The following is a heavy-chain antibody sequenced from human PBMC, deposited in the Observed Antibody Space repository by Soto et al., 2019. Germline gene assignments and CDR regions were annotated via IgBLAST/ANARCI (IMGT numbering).Heavy chain of an antibody. Sequence: GASVKVSCKVSGYTFTGYYMHWVRQAPGQGLEWMGWINPNSGGTNYAQKFQGRVTMTRDTSISTAYMELSRLRSDDTAVYYCARDDSLGGITMFGVVMEGPSSWCDPWGQGTLVTVSS. V-gene: IGHV1-2*02. J-gene: IGHJ5*02. CDR3: ARDDSLGGITMFGVVMEGPSSWCDP. CDR2: INPNSGGT. D-gene: IGHD3-3*01. CDR1: GYTFTGYY.